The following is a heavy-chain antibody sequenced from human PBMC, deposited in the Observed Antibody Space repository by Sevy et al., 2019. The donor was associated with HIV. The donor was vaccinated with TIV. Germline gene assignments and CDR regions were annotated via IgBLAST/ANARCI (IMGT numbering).Heavy chain of an antibody. Sequence: VGSLRLSCAASGFALYEYSMSWIRQAPGKGLEWVATLSFGCGKINYADSVKGRFTISRDNSKNSFYLQMDNLRVEDTALYYCAREGCSRPHDYWGQGTRVTVSS. CDR2: LSFGCGKI. CDR3: AREGCSRPHDY. J-gene: IGHJ4*02. V-gene: IGHV3-23*01. D-gene: IGHD2-8*01. CDR1: GFALYEYS.